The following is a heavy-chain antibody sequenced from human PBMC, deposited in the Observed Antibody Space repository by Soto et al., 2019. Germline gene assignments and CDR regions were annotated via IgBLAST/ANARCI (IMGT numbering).Heavy chain of an antibody. CDR1: GFTVSSNY. CDR2: IYSGGST. J-gene: IGHJ6*02. D-gene: IGHD6-13*01. CDR3: ARDAPSLYSSSWYYYDMDV. V-gene: IGHV3-66*01. Sequence: GGSLRLSCAASGFTVSSNYMSWVRQAPGKGLEWVSVIYSGGSTYYADSVKGRFTISRDNSKNTLYLQMNGLRAEDTAVYYCARDAPSLYSSSWYYYDMDVWGQGTTVTVSS.